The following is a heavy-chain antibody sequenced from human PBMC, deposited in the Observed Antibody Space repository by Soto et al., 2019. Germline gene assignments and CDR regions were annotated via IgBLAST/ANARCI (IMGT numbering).Heavy chain of an antibody. CDR3: ARPPGYISDWYYFDL. CDR2: ISPKSGGT. D-gene: IGHD3-9*01. Sequence: QVQLVQSGAEVKKPGASVKVSCEASGYSFIDYYIHWVRQAPGQGFEWMGRISPKSGGTNYAQKFEGRVTMTWDTSLTTAYMELSSLKSDDTAVYYCARPPGYISDWYYFDLWGQGTRVTVSS. J-gene: IGHJ4*02. CDR1: GYSFIDYY. V-gene: IGHV1-2*02.